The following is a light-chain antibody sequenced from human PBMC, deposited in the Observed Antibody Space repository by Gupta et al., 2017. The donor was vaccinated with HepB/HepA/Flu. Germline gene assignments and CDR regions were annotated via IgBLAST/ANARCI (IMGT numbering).Light chain of an antibody. V-gene: IGLV1-44*01. Sequence: QSLLTQPPSASGTPGQRVTISCSGSSSNVGSHKINWYQQLPGTAPKLIIYITNQRPEGVNDRFSAYKAGTSASLAIRGLQSEDEADYFCGTWDKSLNAFVFGTGTEVTVL. CDR1: SSNVGSHK. CDR3: GTWDKSLNAFV. CDR2: ITN. J-gene: IGLJ1*01.